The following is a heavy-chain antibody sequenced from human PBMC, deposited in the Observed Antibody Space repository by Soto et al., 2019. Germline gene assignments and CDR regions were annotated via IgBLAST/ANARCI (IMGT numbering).Heavy chain of an antibody. CDR2: IIPICGTA. V-gene: IGHV1-69*06. CDR1: GGTFSSYA. CDR3: ARVGFWSGYYYNLFDP. J-gene: IGHJ5*02. D-gene: IGHD3-3*01. Sequence: SVKVSCKASGGTFSSYAISWVRQAPGQGLEWMGGIIPICGTANYAQKFQGRVTITADKSTSTAYMELSSLRFEATAVYYCARVGFWSGYYYNLFDPWGQGTLVTVSS.